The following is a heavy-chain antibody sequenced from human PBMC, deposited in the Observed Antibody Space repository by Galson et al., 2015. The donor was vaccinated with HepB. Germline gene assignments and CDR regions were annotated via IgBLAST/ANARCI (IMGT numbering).Heavy chain of an antibody. J-gene: IGHJ3*02. CDR1: GFTFSSYG. Sequence: SVKVSCKASGFTFSSYGITWVRQAPGQGLEWMGWISVYNGKTNYAQKPQGRVTMSTDPATSTAYMELRSLRSDDTAVYYYASKTGVSILPSADDAFDIWGQGTMVIVSS. CDR3: ASKTGVSILPSADDAFDI. CDR2: ISVYNGKT. V-gene: IGHV1-18*01. D-gene: IGHD2-2*01.